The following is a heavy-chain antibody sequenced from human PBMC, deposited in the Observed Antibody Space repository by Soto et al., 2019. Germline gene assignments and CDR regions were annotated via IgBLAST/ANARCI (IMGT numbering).Heavy chain of an antibody. J-gene: IGHJ4*02. D-gene: IGHD2-2*01. Sequence: QVQLQESGPGLVKPSETLSLTCTVSGGSISSYYWSWIRQPPGKGLEWIGYIYYSGSTNYNPSLKSRVTISVDTSKNQFSLKLSSVTAADTAVYYCAMTGVPAAEFGDVYFDYWGQGTLVTVSS. CDR2: IYYSGST. V-gene: IGHV4-59*08. CDR1: GGSISSYY. CDR3: AMTGVPAAEFGDVYFDY.